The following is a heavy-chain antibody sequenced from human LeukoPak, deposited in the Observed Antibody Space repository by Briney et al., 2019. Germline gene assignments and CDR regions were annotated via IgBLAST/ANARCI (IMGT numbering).Heavy chain of an antibody. J-gene: IGHJ4*02. V-gene: IGHV3-23*01. CDR1: GFIFSNYA. CDR2: VSASGGNP. CDR3: AKARAGDITAAFNY. D-gene: IGHD6-13*01. Sequence: GGSLRLSCAASGFIFSNYAMSWVRQAPGKGLEWVSGVSASGGNPYYADSVKGRFTISRDNSENTLNLQMNSLRAEDTAVYYCAKARAGDITAAFNYWGQGTLVTVSS.